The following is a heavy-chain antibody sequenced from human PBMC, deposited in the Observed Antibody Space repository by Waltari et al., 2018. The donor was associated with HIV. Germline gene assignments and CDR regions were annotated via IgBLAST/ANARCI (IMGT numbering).Heavy chain of an antibody. J-gene: IGHJ5*02. V-gene: IGHV3-21*01. D-gene: IGHD1-26*01. CDR3: ARGGAGATAEDLFDP. CDR2: ISSTSSHI. CDR1: GFSFSFFS. Sequence: CAPSGFSFSFFSMNWVRQAPGKGLEWVSSISSTSSHIFYADSVRGRFTISRDNAKNSLYLQMNSLKAEDTAVYYCARGGAGATAEDLFDPWGQGTLVTVSS.